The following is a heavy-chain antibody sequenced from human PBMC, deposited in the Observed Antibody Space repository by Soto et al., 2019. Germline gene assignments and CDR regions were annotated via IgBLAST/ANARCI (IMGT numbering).Heavy chain of an antibody. V-gene: IGHV4-39*01. D-gene: IGHD3-10*01. J-gene: IGHJ4*02. CDR2: IHYSGST. Sequence: PSETLSLTCTVSGDSISSSTYYWGWIRHAPGKGLEWIGNIHYSGSTYYNPSLKSRVTISVDTSKNQFSLKLSSVTAADTAVYYCSSYYYVSGDCRSFDYWGQGTLITV. CDR1: GDSISSSTYY. CDR3: SSYYYVSGDCRSFDY.